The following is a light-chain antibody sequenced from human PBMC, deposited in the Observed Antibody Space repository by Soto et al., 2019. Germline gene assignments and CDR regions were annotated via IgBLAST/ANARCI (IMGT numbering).Light chain of an antibody. Sequence: QSVLTQPASVSGSPGQSITISCTGTSSDVGGYNYVSWCQQHPGKAPKLMIYDVSSRPSGVSNRFSGSKSGNTASLTISGLQAEDEADYYCSAYTSRTTEVFGTGTNVTDL. CDR3: SAYTSRTTEV. J-gene: IGLJ1*01. V-gene: IGLV2-14*01. CDR2: DVS. CDR1: SSDVGGYNY.